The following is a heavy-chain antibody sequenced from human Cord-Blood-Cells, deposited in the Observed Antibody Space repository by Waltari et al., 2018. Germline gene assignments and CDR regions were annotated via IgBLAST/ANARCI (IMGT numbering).Heavy chain of an antibody. V-gene: IGHV1-8*01. Sequence: QVHLGQSGAEVEKPGTALSGSTKASGSTSLPYYINWARPVTGKTLEWMGWMNTNSGNTGYAQKFQGRVTMTRNTSISTAYRELSSLRSEDTAVYYCARMYYDFWSGYYTRYYYGMDVWGQGTTVTVSS. CDR3: ARMYYDFWSGYYTRYYYGMDV. D-gene: IGHD3-3*01. J-gene: IGHJ6*02. CDR1: GSTSLPYY. CDR2: MNTNSGNT.